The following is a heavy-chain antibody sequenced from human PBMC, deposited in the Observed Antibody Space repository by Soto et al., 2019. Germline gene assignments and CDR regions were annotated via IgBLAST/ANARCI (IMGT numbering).Heavy chain of an antibody. D-gene: IGHD3-10*01. Sequence: SSETLSLTCTVSGGSISSYYWSWIRQPPGKGLEWIGYIYYSGSTNYNPSLKSRVTISVDTSKNQFSLKLSSVTAADTAVYYCARVGIIMVRGFPHHYYVAVWGQGTSVTVYS. CDR3: ARVGIIMVRGFPHHYYVAV. CDR1: GGSISSYY. CDR2: IYYSGST. J-gene: IGHJ6*03. V-gene: IGHV4-59*01.